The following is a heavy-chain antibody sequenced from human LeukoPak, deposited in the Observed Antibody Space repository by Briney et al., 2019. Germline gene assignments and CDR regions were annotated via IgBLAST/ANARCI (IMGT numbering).Heavy chain of an antibody. Sequence: PSETLSLTCTVSGGTISSYYRSWIRQPPGKGLEWIGYIYYSGSTNYNPSLKSRVTISVDTSKNQFSLKLSSVTAADTAVYYCARHRDVIEWLAPFDYWGQGTLVTVSS. V-gene: IGHV4-59*08. J-gene: IGHJ4*02. CDR1: GGTISSYY. CDR2: IYYSGST. CDR3: ARHRDVIEWLAPFDY. D-gene: IGHD6-19*01.